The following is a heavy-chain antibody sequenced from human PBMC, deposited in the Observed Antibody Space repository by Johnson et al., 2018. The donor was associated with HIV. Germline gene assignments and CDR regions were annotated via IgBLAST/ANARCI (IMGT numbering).Heavy chain of an antibody. D-gene: IGHD3-10*01. CDR1: GFTVSSHY. V-gene: IGHV3-53*01. CDR2: IYSGGAT. Sequence: VQLVESGGGLIQPGGSLRLSCAASGFTVSSHYMSWVRQSPGKGLEWLSVIYSGGATYYADSVQGRFTVSRDSSKNTLYLQMNSLRAEDTAVYYCARVRSALRLAFDIWGQGTMVTVSS. CDR3: ARVRSALRLAFDI. J-gene: IGHJ3*02.